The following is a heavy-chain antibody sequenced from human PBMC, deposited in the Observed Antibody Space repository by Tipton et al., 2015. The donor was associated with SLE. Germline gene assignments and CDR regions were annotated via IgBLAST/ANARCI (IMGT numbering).Heavy chain of an antibody. D-gene: IGHD6-13*01. CDR3: ARDPSSSRPGGKDV. CDR1: GVSISSGGYS. J-gene: IGHJ6*02. CDR2: IFHRGST. V-gene: IGHV4-30-2*01. Sequence: TLSLTCTVSGVSISSGGYSLSWIRQPPGKGLEWIGYIFHRGSTYYNPSLKSRVTISVDRSKNQFSLQLSSVTAADTAVYYCARDPSSSRPGGKDVWGQGTTVTVSS.